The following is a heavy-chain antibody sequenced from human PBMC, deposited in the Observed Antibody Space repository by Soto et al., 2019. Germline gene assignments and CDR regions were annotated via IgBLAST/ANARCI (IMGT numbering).Heavy chain of an antibody. J-gene: IGHJ3*02. CDR2: TYYRSKWYN. V-gene: IGHV6-1*01. CDR3: AREGGYYDFWSGQYQPDAFDI. Sequence: PSQTLSLTCAISGDSVSSNSAAWNWIRQSPSRGLEWLGRTYYRSKWYNDYAVSVKSRITINPDTSKNQFSLQLNSVTPEDTAVYYCAREGGYYDFWSGQYQPDAFDIWGQGTMVTVSS. D-gene: IGHD3-3*01. CDR1: GDSVSSNSAA.